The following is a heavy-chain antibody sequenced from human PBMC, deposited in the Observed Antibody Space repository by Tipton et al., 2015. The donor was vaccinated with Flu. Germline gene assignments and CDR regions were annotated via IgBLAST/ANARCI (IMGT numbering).Heavy chain of an antibody. V-gene: IGHV4-38-2*01. J-gene: IGHJ1*01. CDR1: GDSIGSLYY. Sequence: TLSLTCSVFGDSIGSLYYWAWIRQPPGWGLEWIGNIHHSGNTYQNPSLKSRVTISVDKSKNQFSLRLTSVTAADTAVYYCATSEYFQHWGQGTLVTVPS. CDR2: IHHSGNT. CDR3: ATSEYFQH.